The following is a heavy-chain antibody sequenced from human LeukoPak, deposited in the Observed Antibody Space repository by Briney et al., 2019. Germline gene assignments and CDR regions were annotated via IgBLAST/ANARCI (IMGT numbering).Heavy chain of an antibody. CDR2: IIPILGIA. CDR3: ARVLIAAAGELFDY. V-gene: IGHV1-69*04. D-gene: IGHD6-13*01. CDR1: GGTFSSYA. Sequence: ASVKVSCKASGGTFSSYAISWVRQAPGQGLEWMGRIIPILGIANYAQKFQGRVTITADKSTSTAYMELSSLRSEDTAVYYCARVLIAAAGELFDYWGQGTLVTVSS. J-gene: IGHJ4*02.